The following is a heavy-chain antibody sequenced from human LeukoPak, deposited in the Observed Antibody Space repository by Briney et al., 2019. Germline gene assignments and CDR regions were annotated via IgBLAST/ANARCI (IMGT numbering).Heavy chain of an antibody. CDR2: IYTSGST. CDR3: ARDRSKQWLSWYSDL. D-gene: IGHD6-19*01. CDR1: GGSISSGSYD. Sequence: SQTLSLTCTVSGGSISSGSYDWSWIRQPAGKGLEWIGRIYTSGSTNYNPSLKSRVTLSVDTSKNQFDLKLSSVTAADTAVYYCARDRSKQWLSWYSDLWGRGTLVTVSS. J-gene: IGHJ2*01. V-gene: IGHV4-61*02.